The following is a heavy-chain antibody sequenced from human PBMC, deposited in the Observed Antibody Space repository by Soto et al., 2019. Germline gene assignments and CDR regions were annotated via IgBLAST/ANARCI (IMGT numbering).Heavy chain of an antibody. CDR2: INPSGGST. D-gene: IGHD2-15*01. CDR3: ARGPPRMAAAYCSGGSCYNDYGDWENWFDP. J-gene: IGHJ5*02. V-gene: IGHV1-46*03. Sequence: GASVKVSCKASGYTFTSYYMHWVRPDPGQGLEWMGIINPSGGSTSYAQKFQGRVTMTRDTSTSTVYMELSSLRSEDTAVYYCARGPPRMAAAYCSGGSCYNDYGDWENWFDPWGQGTLVTVSS. CDR1: GYTFTSYY.